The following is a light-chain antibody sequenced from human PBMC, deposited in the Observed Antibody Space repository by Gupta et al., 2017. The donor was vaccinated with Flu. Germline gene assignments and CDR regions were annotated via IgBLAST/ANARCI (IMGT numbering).Light chain of an antibody. V-gene: IGKV1-5*03. CDR3: QQYSTYPRT. Sequence: DIQMTQSPSTLSASVGDRVTITCRATESIGGWLAWYQQKPGKAPKLLIHKMSSLQSGVSSRFSGSGSGTEFILTISSLQPDEFATYYCQQYSTYPRTFGQGTKVETK. J-gene: IGKJ1*01. CDR2: KMS. CDR1: ESIGGW.